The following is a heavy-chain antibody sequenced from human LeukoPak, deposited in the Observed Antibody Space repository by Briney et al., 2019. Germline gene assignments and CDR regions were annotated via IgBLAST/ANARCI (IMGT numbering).Heavy chain of an antibody. D-gene: IGHD3-16*01. CDR3: AKGSTNYDYVWGSYSYFDY. CDR2: ISGSGGST. Sequence: GGSLRLSCAASGFPFSSYAMSWVRQAPGKGLEWVSAISGSGGSTYYADSVKGRFTISRDNSKNTLYLQMNSLRAEDTAVYYCAKGSTNYDYVWGSYSYFDYWGQGTLVTVSS. V-gene: IGHV3-23*01. J-gene: IGHJ4*02. CDR1: GFPFSSYA.